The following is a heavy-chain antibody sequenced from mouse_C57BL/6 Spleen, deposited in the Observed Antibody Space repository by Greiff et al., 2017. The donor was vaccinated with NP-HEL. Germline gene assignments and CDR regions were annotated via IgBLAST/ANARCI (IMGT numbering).Heavy chain of an antibody. Sequence: QVQLQQPGAELVKPGASVKMSCKASGYTFTSYWITWVKQRPGQGLEWLGDIYPGSGSTNYNEKFKSKATLTVDTYSSTAYMQLRILTSAAPAVCYCARQLRLHAMDYWGQGTSVTVSS. CDR1: GYTFTSYW. J-gene: IGHJ4*01. V-gene: IGHV1-55*01. CDR2: IYPGSGST. CDR3: ARQLRLHAMDY. D-gene: IGHD3-2*02.